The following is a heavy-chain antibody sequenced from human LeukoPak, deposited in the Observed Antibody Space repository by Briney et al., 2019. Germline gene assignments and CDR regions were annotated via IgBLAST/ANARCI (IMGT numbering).Heavy chain of an antibody. CDR3: ARVALRDRAGKNWFDP. J-gene: IGHJ5*02. CDR1: GGSISSGGYY. Sequence: SETLSLTCTVSGGSISSGGYYWSWTRQHPGKGLEWIGYIYYSGSTYYNPSLKSRVTISVDTSKNQFSLRLSSVTAADTAVYYCARVALRDRAGKNWFDPWGQGTLDTVSS. D-gene: IGHD1-14*01. CDR2: IYYSGST. V-gene: IGHV4-31*03.